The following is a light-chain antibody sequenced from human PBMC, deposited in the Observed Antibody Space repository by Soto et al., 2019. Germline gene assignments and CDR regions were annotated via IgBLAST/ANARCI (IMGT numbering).Light chain of an antibody. CDR1: QSISSY. Sequence: DIQMTQSPSSLSASVGDRVTITCRASQSISSYLNWYQQKPGKVPRLLIYAASTLQSGVPSRFSGSGSGTEFTLIISSLQPEDVATYYCQNYKSAPLTFGGGTKVDIK. CDR2: AAS. V-gene: IGKV1-27*01. CDR3: QNYKSAPLT. J-gene: IGKJ4*01.